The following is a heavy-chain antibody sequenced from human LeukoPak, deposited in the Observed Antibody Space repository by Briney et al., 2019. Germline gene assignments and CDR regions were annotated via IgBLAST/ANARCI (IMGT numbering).Heavy chain of an antibody. V-gene: IGHV4-30-4*01. Sequence: SQTLSLTCTVSGGSISSGDYYWSWIRQPPGMGVEWIGYIYYSGSTYYNPSLKSRVTISVDTSKNQFSLKLSSVTAADTAVYYCARGTLRYFDWRIDYWGQGTLVTVSS. CDR3: ARGTLRYFDWRIDY. D-gene: IGHD3-9*01. CDR2: IYYSGST. J-gene: IGHJ4*02. CDR1: GGSISSGDYY.